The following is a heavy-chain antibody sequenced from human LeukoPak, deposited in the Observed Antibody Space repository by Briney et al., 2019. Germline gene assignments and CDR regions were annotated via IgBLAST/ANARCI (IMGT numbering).Heavy chain of an antibody. D-gene: IGHD3-22*01. V-gene: IGHV1-2*02. Sequence: GASVKVSCKASGYTFTGYYMHWVRQAPGQGLEWMGWINPNSGGTNYAQKFQGRVTMTRDTSISTAYMELSRLRSDDTAVYYCARDRCYYDSSGYYLPSDFDYWGQGTLVTVSS. J-gene: IGHJ4*02. CDR3: ARDRCYYDSSGYYLPSDFDY. CDR1: GYTFTGYY. CDR2: INPNSGGT.